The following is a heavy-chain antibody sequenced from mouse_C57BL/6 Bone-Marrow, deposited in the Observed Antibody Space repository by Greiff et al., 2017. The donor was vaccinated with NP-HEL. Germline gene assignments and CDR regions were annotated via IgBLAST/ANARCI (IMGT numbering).Heavy chain of an antibody. J-gene: IGHJ2*01. Sequence: QVQLQQPGAELVKPGASVKLSCKASGYTFTSYWMHWVKQRPGQGLEWIGMIHPNSGSTNYNEKFKSKATLTVDQSSSTAYMQLSSLTSEDSAVYYCSREGGIYYGNYKGYWGQGTTLTVSS. CDR1: GYTFTSYW. D-gene: IGHD2-1*01. CDR2: IHPNSGST. CDR3: SREGGIYYGNYKGY. V-gene: IGHV1-64*01.